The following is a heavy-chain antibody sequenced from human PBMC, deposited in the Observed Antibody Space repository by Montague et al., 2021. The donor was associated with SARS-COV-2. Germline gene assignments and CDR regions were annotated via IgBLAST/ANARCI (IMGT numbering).Heavy chain of an antibody. CDR3: ARRGVVVIPAVVEYYYGMDV. V-gene: IGHV4-59*01. J-gene: IGHJ6*02. D-gene: IGHD2-2*01. CDR1: GGSISSYY. Sequence: SETLSLTCTVSGGSISSYYWYWIRQSPGKGLEWIGYINYSGSANYNPSLKSRVTISVDTSKNQLSLNLSSVTAADTAVYYCARRGVVVIPAVVEYYYGMDVWGQGTTVTVSS. CDR2: INYSGSA.